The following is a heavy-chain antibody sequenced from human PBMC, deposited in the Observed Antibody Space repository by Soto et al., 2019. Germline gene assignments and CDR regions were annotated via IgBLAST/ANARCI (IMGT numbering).Heavy chain of an antibody. CDR1: GFTFSSYA. CDR2: VGGSGEYT. CDR3: AKVLTGYYYYFEY. Sequence: WSLRLSCAASGFTFSSYAMIWVRQAPGKGLEWVSGVGGSGEYTYYADSVKGRFTISRDNSKNTVYLQISSLRAEDTAVYYCAKVLTGYYYYFEYWGQGTLVTVSS. V-gene: IGHV3-23*01. J-gene: IGHJ4*02. D-gene: IGHD3-9*01.